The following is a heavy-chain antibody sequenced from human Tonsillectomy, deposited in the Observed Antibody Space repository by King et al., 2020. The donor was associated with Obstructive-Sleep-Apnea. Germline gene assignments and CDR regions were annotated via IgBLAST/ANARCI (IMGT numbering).Heavy chain of an antibody. Sequence: QLQESGPGLVKPSETLSLTCTVSGGSISSSSYYWGWIRQPPGKGLEWIGRIYYSGSTYYNPSLKSRVTISVDTSKNQFSLKLSLVTAADTAVYYCARDQDYGSGSYYFVLGYWGQGTLVTVSS. V-gene: IGHV4-39*07. CDR2: IYYSGST. CDR1: GGSISSSSYY. J-gene: IGHJ4*02. CDR3: ARDQDYGSGSYYFVLGY. D-gene: IGHD3-10*01.